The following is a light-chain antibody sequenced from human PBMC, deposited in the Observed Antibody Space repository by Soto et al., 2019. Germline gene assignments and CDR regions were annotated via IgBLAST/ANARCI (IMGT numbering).Light chain of an antibody. CDR2: GAS. CDR3: QQHDQGWT. Sequence: EMVMTQSPATLSVSLGERATLSCRASQSVRTKLVWYQQKPGQAPRLLIYGASTRATGIPARFSGSGSGTEFTLTISNLQSDAFAVYYCQQHDQGWTFGQGTKVEIK. J-gene: IGKJ1*01. V-gene: IGKV3-15*01. CDR1: QSVRTK.